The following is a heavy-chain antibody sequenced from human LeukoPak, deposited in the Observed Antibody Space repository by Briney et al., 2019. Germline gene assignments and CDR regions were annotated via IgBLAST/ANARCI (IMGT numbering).Heavy chain of an antibody. Sequence: PGGPLRLSCAASGFTFSSYAMSWVRQAPGKGLEWVPAISGSGGSTYYADSVKGRFTISRDDSKNTLYLQMNSLRAEDTAAYYCAKDANYYYDGSGYWPHWGQGTLVTVSS. CDR3: AKDANYYYDGSGYWPH. J-gene: IGHJ4*02. V-gene: IGHV3-23*01. D-gene: IGHD3-22*01. CDR1: GFTFSSYA. CDR2: ISGSGGST.